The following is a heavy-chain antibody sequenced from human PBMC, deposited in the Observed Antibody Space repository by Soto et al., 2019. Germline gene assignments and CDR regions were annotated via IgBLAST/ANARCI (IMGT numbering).Heavy chain of an antibody. CDR1: GGSISSYY. CDR2: MYNSGST. Sequence: SETLSLTCTVSGGSISSYYWTWIRQPPGKGLEWIGFMYNSGSTHYNPSLKSRVTISLDTSKNQFSLKLSSVTAADTAVYYCARQQSPDDTTNDYFYYWGLGALVTVSS. J-gene: IGHJ4*02. D-gene: IGHD2-8*01. V-gene: IGHV4-59*08. CDR3: ARQQSPDDTTNDYFYY.